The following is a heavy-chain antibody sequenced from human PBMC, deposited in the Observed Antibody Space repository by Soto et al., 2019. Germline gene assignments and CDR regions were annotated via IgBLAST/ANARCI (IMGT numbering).Heavy chain of an antibody. V-gene: IGHV4-59*08. CDR1: GGSISSYY. CDR3: ARRAGHCSGGSCYANGNFDY. J-gene: IGHJ4*02. D-gene: IGHD2-15*01. Sequence: SETPSLTCTVSGGSISSYYWSWIRQPPGKGLEWIGYIYYSGSTNYNPFLKSRVTISVDTSKNQFSLKLSSVTAADTAVYYCARRAGHCSGGSCYANGNFDYWGQGTLVTVSS. CDR2: IYYSGST.